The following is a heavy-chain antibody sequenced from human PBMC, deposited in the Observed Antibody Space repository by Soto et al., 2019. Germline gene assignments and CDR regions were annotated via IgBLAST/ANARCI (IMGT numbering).Heavy chain of an antibody. CDR1: GGSISSSSYY. D-gene: IGHD1-26*01. CDR3: ARRGWEGQKIWFDP. V-gene: IGHV4-39*01. Sequence: QLQLQESGPGLVKPSETLSLTCTVSGGSISSSSYYWGWIRQPPGKGLEWIGSIYYSGSTYYNPSLKSRVTISVDTSKNQFSLGLGSVPAADTAVYYCARRGWEGQKIWFDPWGQGTLVTVSS. J-gene: IGHJ5*02. CDR2: IYYSGST.